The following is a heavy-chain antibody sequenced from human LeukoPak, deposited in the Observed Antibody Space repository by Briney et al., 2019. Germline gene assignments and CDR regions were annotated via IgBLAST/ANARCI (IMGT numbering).Heavy chain of an antibody. CDR3: AKDCGGDCFYQDALDM. J-gene: IGHJ3*02. CDR2: VTSSSRTI. Sequence: GGSLRLSCAASGFTFSSYSMNWVRQAPGKGPEWIAYVTSSSRTIYYADSVKGRFTISKDNAKSSLYLQMNSLRAEDTALYYCAKDCGGDCFYQDALDMWGQGTMVTVSS. D-gene: IGHD2-21*02. CDR1: GFTFSSYS. V-gene: IGHV3-48*01.